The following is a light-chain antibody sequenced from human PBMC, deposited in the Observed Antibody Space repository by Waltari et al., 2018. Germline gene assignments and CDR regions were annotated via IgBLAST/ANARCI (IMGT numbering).Light chain of an antibody. CDR3: QQYGNLYT. CDR2: GAS. J-gene: IGKJ2*01. Sequence: EIVLTQSPDILSLSPGERATLSCRASQTVTSSFLAWYQQKPGQAPRLLIYGASTRATGIPDRSSGSGSGTDFTLTISRLEPEDFAVYYCQQYGNLYTFGQGTKLEIK. V-gene: IGKV3-20*01. CDR1: QTVTSSF.